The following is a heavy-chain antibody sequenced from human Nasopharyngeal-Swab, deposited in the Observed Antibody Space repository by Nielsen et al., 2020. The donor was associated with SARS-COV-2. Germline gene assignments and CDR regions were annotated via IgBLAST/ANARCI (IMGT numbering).Heavy chain of an antibody. Sequence: SETLSLTCAVYGGSFSGYYWSWIRQPPGKGLEWIGEINHSGSTNHNPSLKSRVTISVDTSKNQFSLKLSSVTAADTAVYYCARSRAALLWFGESRHLFDYWGQGTLVTVSS. D-gene: IGHD3-10*01. CDR2: INHSGST. V-gene: IGHV4-34*01. CDR1: GGSFSGYY. CDR3: ARSRAALLWFGESRHLFDY. J-gene: IGHJ4*02.